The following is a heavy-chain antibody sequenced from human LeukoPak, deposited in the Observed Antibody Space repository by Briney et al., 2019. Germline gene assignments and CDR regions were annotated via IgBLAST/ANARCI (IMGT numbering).Heavy chain of an antibody. CDR1: GYTFTGYY. D-gene: IGHD3/OR15-3a*01. V-gene: IGHV1-2*02. J-gene: IGHJ3*02. CDR2: INPNSGGT. Sequence: ASVKVSCKASGYTFTGYYMHWVRQAPGQGLEWMGWINPNSGGTNYAQKFQGRVTMTRDTSISTAYMELSRLRSDDTAVYYCARGLRRKLGVDWGSAFDIWSQGTMVIVPS. CDR3: ARGLRRKLGVDWGSAFDI.